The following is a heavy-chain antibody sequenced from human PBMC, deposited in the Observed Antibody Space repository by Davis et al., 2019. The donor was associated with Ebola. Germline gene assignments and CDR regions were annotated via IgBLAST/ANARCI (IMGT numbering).Heavy chain of an antibody. V-gene: IGHV3-23*01. CDR3: AKAGSFVVLTATAWFDP. CDR1: GFTFSSYA. J-gene: IGHJ5*02. D-gene: IGHD2-21*02. CDR2: ISGSGNTA. Sequence: PGGSLRLSCAASGFTFSSYAMSWVRQAPGKGLEWVSGISGSGNTANYADSVKGRFTISRDNSKNTLYLQMNSLRAEDTAVFYCAKAGSFVVLTATAWFDPWGQGTLVTVSS.